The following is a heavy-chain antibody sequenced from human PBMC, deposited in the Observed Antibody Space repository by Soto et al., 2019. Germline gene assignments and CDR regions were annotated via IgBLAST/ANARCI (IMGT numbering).Heavy chain of an antibody. J-gene: IGHJ3*02. D-gene: IGHD3-3*01. CDR2: INAGNGNT. Sequence: VASVKVSCKASGYTFTSYAMHWVRQAPGQRLEWMGWINAGNGNTKYSQKIQGRVTITRDTSASTAYMELSSLRSEDTAVYYCSRFRNLKYDFWSGYYPRDAFDIWGQGTMVTVSS. V-gene: IGHV1-3*01. CDR3: SRFRNLKYDFWSGYYPRDAFDI. CDR1: GYTFTSYA.